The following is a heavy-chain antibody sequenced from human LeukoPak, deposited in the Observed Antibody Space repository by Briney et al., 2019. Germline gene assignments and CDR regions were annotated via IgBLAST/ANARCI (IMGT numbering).Heavy chain of an antibody. Sequence: GGSLRLSCAASGFTFNICAMSWVRQAPGKGLEWVSSIGSTDIYYADSVKGRFTISRDNSKNTLYLQMNSLRAEDTAVYYCARGGDYGDSIGLFDYWGQGTLVTVSS. J-gene: IGHJ4*02. D-gene: IGHD4-17*01. CDR3: ARGGDYGDSIGLFDY. V-gene: IGHV3-23*01. CDR2: IGSTDI. CDR1: GFTFNICA.